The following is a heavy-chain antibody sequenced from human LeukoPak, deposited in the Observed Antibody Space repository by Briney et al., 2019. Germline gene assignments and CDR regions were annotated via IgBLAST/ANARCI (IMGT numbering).Heavy chain of an antibody. J-gene: IGHJ4*02. D-gene: IGHD3-16*01. Sequence: RGSLRLSCVASGVTLNSYAMSWVRQAPGKGLEWVSIISASGGSTYYADSVKGRFTISRDNSKNTLYLQMNSLRAEDTAVYYCATQGGNFDYWGQGTLVTVSS. CDR3: ATQGGNFDY. CDR2: ISASGGST. CDR1: GVTLNSYA. V-gene: IGHV3-23*01.